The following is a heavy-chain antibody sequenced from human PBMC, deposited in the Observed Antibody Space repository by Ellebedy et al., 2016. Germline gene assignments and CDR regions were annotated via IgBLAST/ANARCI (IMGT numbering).Heavy chain of an antibody. CDR1: GFTFSGSA. V-gene: IGHV3-73*01. D-gene: IGHD2-2*01. CDR2: IRNKADSYAT. Sequence: GESLKISXAASGFTFSGSAVHWVRQASGKGLEWVGRIRNKADSYATAYAASVKGRFTISRDDSKNTAYLQMNSLKTEDTAVYYCTRLPDPVTAANDYWGQGTLVTVSS. CDR3: TRLPDPVTAANDY. J-gene: IGHJ4*02.